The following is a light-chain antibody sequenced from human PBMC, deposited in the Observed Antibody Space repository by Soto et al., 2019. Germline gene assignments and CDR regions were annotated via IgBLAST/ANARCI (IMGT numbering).Light chain of an antibody. Sequence: QSVLTQPPSVSGSPGHSVTISCTGTSSDVGSYNRVSWYQQPPGTAPKLMIYEVTNRPSGVPDRFSGSKSGNTASLTISGLQAEDEDDYYCSSYTSSSTYVFGTGTKVTVL. J-gene: IGLJ1*01. V-gene: IGLV2-18*02. CDR3: SSYTSSSTYV. CDR2: EVT. CDR1: SSDVGSYNR.